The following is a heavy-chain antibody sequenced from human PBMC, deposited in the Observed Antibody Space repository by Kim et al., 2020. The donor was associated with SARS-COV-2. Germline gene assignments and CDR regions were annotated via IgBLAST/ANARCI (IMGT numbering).Heavy chain of an antibody. J-gene: IGHJ4*02. CDR1: GGSFSGYY. CDR2: INHSGST. Sequence: SETLSLTCAVYGGSFSGYYWSWIRQPPGKGLEWIGEINHSGSTNYNPSLKSRVTIPVNTSKNQFSLQLSSVTAADTAVNYCARGRAAALFVSSGQGTLVT. D-gene: IGHD6-25*01. V-gene: IGHV4-34*01. CDR3: ARGRAAALFVS.